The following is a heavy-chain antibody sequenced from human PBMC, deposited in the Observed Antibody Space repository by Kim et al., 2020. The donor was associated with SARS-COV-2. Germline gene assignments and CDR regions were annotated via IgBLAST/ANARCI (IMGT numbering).Heavy chain of an antibody. CDR2: IYYIGST. CDR3: VRGFDY. J-gene: IGHJ4*02. Sequence: SETLSLTCTVSGGSISSYYWSWIRQPPGKGLEWIGYIYYIGSTNYNPSLKSRVTISVDTSKNQFSLKLSSVTAADTAVYYCVRGFDYWGQGTLVTVSS. V-gene: IGHV4-59*13. D-gene: IGHD3-16*01. CDR1: GGSISSYY.